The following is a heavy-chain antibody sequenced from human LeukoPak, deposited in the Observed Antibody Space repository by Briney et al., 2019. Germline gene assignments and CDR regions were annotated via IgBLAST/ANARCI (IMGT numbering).Heavy chain of an antibody. CDR2: IYTSGST. CDR3: AREHLYYYDSSGYWVY. CDR1: GGSISSGSYY. Sequence: PSETLSLTCTVSGGSISSGSYYWSWIRQPAGKGLGWIGRIYTSGSTNYNPSLKSRVTISVDTSKNQFSLKLSSVTAADTAVYYCAREHLYYYDSSGYWVYWGQGTLVTVSS. D-gene: IGHD3-22*01. V-gene: IGHV4-61*02. J-gene: IGHJ4*02.